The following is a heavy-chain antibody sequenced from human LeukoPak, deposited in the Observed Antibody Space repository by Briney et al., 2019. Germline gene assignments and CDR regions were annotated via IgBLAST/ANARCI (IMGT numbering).Heavy chain of an antibody. CDR3: ARDLVTVTKGFDI. J-gene: IGHJ3*02. CDR2: ISYIGST. D-gene: IGHD4-17*01. V-gene: IGHV4-59*11. Sequence: SETLSLTCAVSADSFSSHYWTWIRQPPGKGLEWIGYISYIGSTNYNPSLKSRVTISIDTSKNQFSLKLSSVTAADTAVYYCARDLVTVTKGFDIWGQGTMVGVSS. CDR1: ADSFSSHY.